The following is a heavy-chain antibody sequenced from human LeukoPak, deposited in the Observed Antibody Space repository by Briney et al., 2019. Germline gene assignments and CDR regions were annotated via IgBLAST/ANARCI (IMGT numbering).Heavy chain of an antibody. CDR1: GGSISSYY. D-gene: IGHD5-18*01. Sequence: PSETLFLTCTVSGGSISSYYWSWIRQPPGKGLEWIGYIYYSGSTNYNPSLKSRVTISVDTSKNQFSLKLSSVTAADTAVYYCARRRNTAYPYYFGYWGQGTLVTVSS. CDR2: IYYSGST. V-gene: IGHV4-59*08. CDR3: ARRRNTAYPYYFGY. J-gene: IGHJ4*02.